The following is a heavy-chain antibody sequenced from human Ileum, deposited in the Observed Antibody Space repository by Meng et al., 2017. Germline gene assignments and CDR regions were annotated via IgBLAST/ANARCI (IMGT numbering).Heavy chain of an antibody. V-gene: IGHV4-4*02. CDR1: GGSISNGKW. D-gene: IGHD3-10*01. Sequence: QVQLQESGPGLVKPSGTLSLTCAVPGGSISNGKWWSWVRQPPGKGLEWIGEISQSGTTNYYPSLHSRVSISLDKANNHLSLTLTSVTAADTAVYYCATYGSGFTPPLDPWGQGILVTVSS. CDR3: ATYGSGFTPPLDP. CDR2: ISQSGTT. J-gene: IGHJ5*02.